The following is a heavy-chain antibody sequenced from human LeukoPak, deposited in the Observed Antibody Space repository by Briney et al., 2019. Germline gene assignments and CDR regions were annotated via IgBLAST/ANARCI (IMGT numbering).Heavy chain of an antibody. Sequence: ASVKVSCKASGGTFSSYAISWVRQAPGQGLEWMGGIIPIFGTANYAQKFQGRVTITTDESTSTAYMELSSLRSEDTAVYYRAGVLLWFGELFGWFDPWGQGTLVTVSS. CDR3: AGVLLWFGELFGWFDP. J-gene: IGHJ5*02. D-gene: IGHD3-10*01. V-gene: IGHV1-69*05. CDR1: GGTFSSYA. CDR2: IIPIFGTA.